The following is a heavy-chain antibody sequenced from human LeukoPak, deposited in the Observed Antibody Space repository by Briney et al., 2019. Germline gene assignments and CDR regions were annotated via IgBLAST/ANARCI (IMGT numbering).Heavy chain of an antibody. Sequence: SETLSLTCAVYGGSFSGYYWSWIRQPPGKGLEWIGEINHSGSTNYNPSLKSRVTISVDTSKNQFSLKLSSVTAADTAVYYCARPSPRGYYGSGSYFGYWGQGTLVTVSS. CDR3: ARPSPRGYYGSGSYFGY. CDR1: GGSFSGYY. J-gene: IGHJ4*02. V-gene: IGHV4-34*01. CDR2: INHSGST. D-gene: IGHD3-10*01.